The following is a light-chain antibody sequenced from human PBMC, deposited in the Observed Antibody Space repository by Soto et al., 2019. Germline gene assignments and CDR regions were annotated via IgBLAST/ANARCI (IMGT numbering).Light chain of an antibody. CDR1: QSVSSSY. CDR3: QQYGSSPVT. Sequence: ENVLPQSPGTLSLSPGERATLSCRASQSVSSSYLAWYQQKPGQAPRLLIYGASSRATGIPDRFSGSGSGTDFTLTISKLEPEDFAVYYCQQYGSSPVTFGQGTKVESK. V-gene: IGKV3-20*01. CDR2: GAS. J-gene: IGKJ1*01.